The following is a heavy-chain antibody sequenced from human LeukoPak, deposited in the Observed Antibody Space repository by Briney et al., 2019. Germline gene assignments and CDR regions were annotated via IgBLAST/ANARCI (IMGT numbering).Heavy chain of an antibody. CDR2: IIPIFDAT. CDR1: GGTFSSYA. V-gene: IGHV1-69*05. CDR3: ARDLKYSSAPDVDKTFDP. Sequence: ASVKVSCKASGGTFSSYAFSWVRQAPGQGLEWIGGIIPIFDATNYAHKFQGRVTITTDESTSTAYIELSSLRSEDTAVYYCARDLKYSSAPDVDKTFDPWGQGTLVTVSS. D-gene: IGHD6-25*01. J-gene: IGHJ5*02.